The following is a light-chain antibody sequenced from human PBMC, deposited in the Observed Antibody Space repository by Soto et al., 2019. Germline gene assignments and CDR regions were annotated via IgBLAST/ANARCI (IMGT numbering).Light chain of an antibody. CDR3: KQYVSPPLT. J-gene: IGKJ4*01. CDR2: GAS. CDR1: ESVSDNY. V-gene: IGKV3-20*01. Sequence: EIVLTQSPGTLSLSPGERATLSCRASESVSDNYLAWYQQRSGQAPRLVIYGASSRASAVPDRFSGSGSGADFPLTISRLEPEDFGVYYCKQYVSPPLTFGGGTKVEIK.